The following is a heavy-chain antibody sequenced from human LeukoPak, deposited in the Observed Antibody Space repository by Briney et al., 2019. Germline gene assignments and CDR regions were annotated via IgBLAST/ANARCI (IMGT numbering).Heavy chain of an antibody. V-gene: IGHV4-59*01. Sequence: SETLSLTCTVSGGSISSYYWSWLRQPPGKGLEGIGYIYYSGSTNYNPSLKSRVTISVDTSKNQFSLKLSSVTAADTAVYYCARCSYYSADYFDYWGQGTLVTVSS. CDR3: ARCSYYSADYFDY. J-gene: IGHJ4*02. CDR2: IYYSGST. CDR1: GGSISSYY. D-gene: IGHD3-22*01.